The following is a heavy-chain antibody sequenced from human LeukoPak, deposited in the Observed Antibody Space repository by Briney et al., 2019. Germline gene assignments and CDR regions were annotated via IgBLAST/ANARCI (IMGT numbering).Heavy chain of an antibody. CDR1: GGTFSSYA. V-gene: IGHV1-69*04. D-gene: IGHD3-10*01. CDR2: IIPILGIA. CDR3: ASGATVRGVYFDY. J-gene: IGHJ4*02. Sequence: ASVKVSCKASGGTFSSYAISWVRQAPGQGLEWMGRIIPILGIANYAQKFQGRVTITADKSTSTAYMELSSLRSEDTAVYYCASGATVRGVYFDYWGQGTLVTVSS.